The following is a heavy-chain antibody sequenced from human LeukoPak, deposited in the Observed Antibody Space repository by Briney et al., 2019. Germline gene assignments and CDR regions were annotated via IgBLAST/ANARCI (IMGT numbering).Heavy chain of an antibody. V-gene: IGHV4-61*05. D-gene: IGHD2-21*01. Sequence: SETLSLTCTVSGGSISSISHYWAWIRQPPGKGLEWIGYIYYRGSTNYNPSLKSRVTISEDTAKNQFSLKLTSVTAADTAVYYCARHGAIPEYWGQGSVVIVSS. CDR1: GGSISSISHY. J-gene: IGHJ4*02. CDR2: IYYRGST. CDR3: ARHGAIPEY.